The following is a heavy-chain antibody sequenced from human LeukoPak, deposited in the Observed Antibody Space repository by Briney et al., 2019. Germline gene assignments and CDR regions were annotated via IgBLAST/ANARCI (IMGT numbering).Heavy chain of an antibody. CDR2: FDPEDGET. CDR3: ARGLRGNRDTHLRY. J-gene: IGHJ4*02. D-gene: IGHD5-18*01. CDR1: GYTLTELS. V-gene: IGHV1-24*01. Sequence: EASVKVSCKVSGYTLTELSMHWVRQAPGKGLEWMGGFDPEDGETIYAQKFQGRVTMTEDTSTDTAYMELSSLRSEDTAVYYCARGLRGNRDTHLRYWGQGTLVTVSS.